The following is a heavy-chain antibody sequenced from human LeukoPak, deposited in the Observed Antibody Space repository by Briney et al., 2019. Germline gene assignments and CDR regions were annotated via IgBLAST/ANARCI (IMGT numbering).Heavy chain of an antibody. D-gene: IGHD2-21*02. CDR3: VRGDRRDF. CDR2: ISSSSGSK. CDR1: GFTFSSYG. Sequence: GRSLRLSCAASGFTFSSYGMHWVRQAPGKGLEWLSSISSSSGSKYYADAVRGRFIISRDNAKSSLFLQMNSLRVEDTAVYYCVRGDRRDFWGQGTLVTVSS. J-gene: IGHJ4*02. V-gene: IGHV3-21*01.